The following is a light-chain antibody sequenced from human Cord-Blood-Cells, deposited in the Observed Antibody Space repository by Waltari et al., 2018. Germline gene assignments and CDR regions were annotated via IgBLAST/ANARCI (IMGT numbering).Light chain of an antibody. CDR1: SSYVGSYNL. Sequence: QSSLTPPASVSGSPGQSITLSFPGTSSYVGSYNLVSWYQQHPGKAPKLMIYEGSKRPSGVSNRFSGSKSGNTASLTISGLQAEDEADYYCCSYAGSSTVVFGGGTKLTVL. V-gene: IGLV2-23*01. J-gene: IGLJ2*01. CDR2: EGS. CDR3: CSYAGSSTVV.